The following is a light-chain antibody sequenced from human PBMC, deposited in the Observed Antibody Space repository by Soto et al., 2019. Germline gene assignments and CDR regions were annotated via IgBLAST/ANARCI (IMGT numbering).Light chain of an antibody. CDR2: EVT. Sequence: QSVLTQPASVSGSPGQSITISCTGTSSDIGGYNSVSWYQQHPGKVPKLIIYEVTNRPSGISNRFSGSKSGNTASLTISWLQAEDEADYSCTSYTSISTLVFGGGTKLTVL. CDR3: TSYTSISTLV. CDR1: SSDIGGYNS. V-gene: IGLV2-14*01. J-gene: IGLJ2*01.